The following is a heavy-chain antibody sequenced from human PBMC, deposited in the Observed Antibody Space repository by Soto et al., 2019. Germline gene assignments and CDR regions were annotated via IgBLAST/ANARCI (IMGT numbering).Heavy chain of an antibody. CDR1: GGSISSYY. J-gene: IGHJ6*02. D-gene: IGHD3-10*01. CDR3: ARRPASWFGAPNYYYYGMDV. V-gene: IGHV4-39*01. CDR2: IYYSGST. Sequence: ASETLSLTCTVSGGSISSYYWGWIRQSPGKGLEWIGSIYYSGSTYYNPSLKSRVTISVDTSKNQFSLKLSSVTAADTAVYYCARRPASWFGAPNYYYYGMDVWGQGTTVTVSS.